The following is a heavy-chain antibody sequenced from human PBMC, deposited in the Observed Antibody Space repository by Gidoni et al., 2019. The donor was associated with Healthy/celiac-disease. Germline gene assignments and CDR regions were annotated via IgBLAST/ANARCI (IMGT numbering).Heavy chain of an antibody. Sequence: EVQLVESGGGLVQPGGSLRLSCAASGFPFSSYEMNWVRQVPGKGLEWVSYISSSGSTIYYADSVKGRFTISRDNAKNSLYLQMNSLRAEDTAVYYCARDGRFLEWTYYYYYGMDVWGQGTTVTVSS. CDR3: ARDGRFLEWTYYYYYGMDV. CDR2: ISSSGSTI. D-gene: IGHD3-3*01. CDR1: GFPFSSYE. V-gene: IGHV3-48*03. J-gene: IGHJ6*02.